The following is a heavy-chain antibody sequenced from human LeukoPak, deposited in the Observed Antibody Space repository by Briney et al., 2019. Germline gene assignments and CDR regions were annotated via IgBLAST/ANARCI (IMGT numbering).Heavy chain of an antibody. CDR2: INTDGSTA. Sequence: GGSLRLSCAASGFTFSNTWMSWVRQAPGEGLVWVSHINTDGSTANYADSVQGRFTISRDNAKNTLYLQMNSLRAEDTAVYYCAKPLVSVGAAFDIWGQGSMVTVSS. D-gene: IGHD1-26*01. V-gene: IGHV3-74*01. CDR1: GFTFSNTW. J-gene: IGHJ3*02. CDR3: AKPLVSVGAAFDI.